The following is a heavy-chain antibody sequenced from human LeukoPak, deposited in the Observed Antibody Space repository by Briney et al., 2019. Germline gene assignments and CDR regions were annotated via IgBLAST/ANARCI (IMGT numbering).Heavy chain of an antibody. J-gene: IGHJ4*02. D-gene: IGHD3-16*02. CDR3: ARDTRMITFGGVIVPTFDY. V-gene: IGHV3-48*04. CDR1: GFTFSSYA. CDR2: ISSSGSTI. Sequence: KAGGSLRLSCAASGFTFSSYAMSWVRQAPGKGLEWVSYISSSGSTIYYADSVKGRFTISRDNAKNSLYLQMNSLRAEDTAVYYCARDTRMITFGGVIVPTFDYWGQGTLVTVSS.